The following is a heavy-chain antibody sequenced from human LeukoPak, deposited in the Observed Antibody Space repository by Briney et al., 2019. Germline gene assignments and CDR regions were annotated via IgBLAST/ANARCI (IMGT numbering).Heavy chain of an antibody. CDR2: ISSSSSYI. V-gene: IGHV3-21*01. CDR1: GFTCSSYS. J-gene: IGHJ4*02. Sequence: AGGSLRLSCAASGFTCSSYSMNWVRQAPGKGLEWVSSISSSSSYIYYADSVKGRFTISRDNAKNSLYLQMNSLRAEDTAVYYCARVEQQLDPGGFDYWGQGTLVTVSS. CDR3: ARVEQQLDPGGFDY. D-gene: IGHD6-13*01.